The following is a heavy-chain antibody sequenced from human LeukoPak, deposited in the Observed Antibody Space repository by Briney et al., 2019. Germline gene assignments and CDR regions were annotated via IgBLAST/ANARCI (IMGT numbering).Heavy chain of an antibody. Sequence: AGGSLTLSCAASGFTFSSYWMRWVRQAPGKGLEWVANIKQDGSEKNYVDSVKGRFTISRDNAKNSLYLQMNSLRAEDTAVYYCASGLELDYWGQGTLVTVSS. J-gene: IGHJ4*02. CDR3: ASGLELDY. CDR2: IKQDGSEK. V-gene: IGHV3-7*03. CDR1: GFTFSSYW.